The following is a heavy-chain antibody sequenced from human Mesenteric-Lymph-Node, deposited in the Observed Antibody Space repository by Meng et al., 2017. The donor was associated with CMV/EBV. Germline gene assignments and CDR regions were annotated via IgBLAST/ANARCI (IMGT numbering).Heavy chain of an antibody. CDR2: IYHSGCT. CDR3: ARVAQYNWFDP. V-gene: IGHV4-38-2*02. D-gene: IGHD5-24*01. CDR1: GYSISSGYY. Sequence: SETLSLTCTVSGYSISSGYYWGWIRQPPGKGLEWIGSIYHSGCTYYNPSLKSRVTISVDTSKNQFSLKLSSVTAADTAVYYCARVAQYNWFDPWGQGTLVTVSS. J-gene: IGHJ5*02.